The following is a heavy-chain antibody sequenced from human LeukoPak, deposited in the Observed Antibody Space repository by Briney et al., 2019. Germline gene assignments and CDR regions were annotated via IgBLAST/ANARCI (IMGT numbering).Heavy chain of an antibody. CDR2: IKQDGSEK. Sequence: GGSLRLSCAASGFTFSSYWMSWVRQAPGKGLEWVANIKQDGSEKYYVDSVKGRFTISRDNAKNSLYLQMNSLRAEDTAVYYCARDQDSSPEDAFDIWGQGTMVTVSS. V-gene: IGHV3-7*01. CDR3: ARDQDSSPEDAFDI. D-gene: IGHD6-13*01. CDR1: GFTFSSYW. J-gene: IGHJ3*02.